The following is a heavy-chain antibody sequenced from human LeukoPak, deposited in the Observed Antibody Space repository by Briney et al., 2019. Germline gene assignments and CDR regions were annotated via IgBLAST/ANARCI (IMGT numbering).Heavy chain of an antibody. Sequence: GGSLRLSCAASEFSVGSNYMTWVRQAPGKGLEWVSLIYSGGSTYYADSVKGRFTISRDNSKNTLYLQMNSLRAEDTAVYYCAKDLRGLLWFGESSGDFDYWGQGTLVTVSS. J-gene: IGHJ4*02. CDR3: AKDLRGLLWFGESSGDFDY. V-gene: IGHV3-66*01. D-gene: IGHD3-10*01. CDR1: EFSVGSNY. CDR2: IYSGGST.